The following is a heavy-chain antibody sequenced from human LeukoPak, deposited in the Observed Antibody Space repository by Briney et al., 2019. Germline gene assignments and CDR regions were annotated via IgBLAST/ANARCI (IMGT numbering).Heavy chain of an antibody. V-gene: IGHV4-34*01. CDR2: INHSGST. CDR3: SRGSSFDY. D-gene: IGHD6-6*01. CDR1: GGSFSGYS. Sequence: PSETLSLTCAVYGGSFSGYSWSWIRQPPQKGLEWIGEINHSGSTNYNPSLKSRVTISVDTSKNQFSLKLSSVTAADTAVYCCSRGSSFDYWGQGTLVTVSS. J-gene: IGHJ4*02.